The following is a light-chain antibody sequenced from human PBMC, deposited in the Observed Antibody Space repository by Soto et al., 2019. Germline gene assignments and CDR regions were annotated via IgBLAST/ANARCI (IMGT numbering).Light chain of an antibody. J-gene: IGKJ1*01. CDR3: QQYNTWPS. Sequence: PGEEATLSCRASENINRNLAWYRQKPGQAPRLLIYDASTRATGIPARYSGSGSVTEFTLTISSLQSDDFGVYYCQQYNTWPSFGHGTKVEIK. CDR1: ENINRN. V-gene: IGKV3-15*01. CDR2: DAS.